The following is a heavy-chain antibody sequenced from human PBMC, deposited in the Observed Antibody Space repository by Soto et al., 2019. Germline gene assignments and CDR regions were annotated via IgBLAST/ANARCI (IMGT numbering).Heavy chain of an antibody. Sequence: QVHLVQSGAEVKKPGASVKVSCKGSGYGFTTYGITWVRQAPGQGLEWMAWISAHNGNTNYAQKLQGRVTVTRDTSTSKDYMELRSLRSDDTAVYYCARGRYGDYWGQGARGTVSA. J-gene: IGHJ4*02. CDR2: ISAHNGNT. CDR1: GYGFTTYG. CDR3: ARGRYGDY. V-gene: IGHV1-18*01. D-gene: IGHD1-1*01.